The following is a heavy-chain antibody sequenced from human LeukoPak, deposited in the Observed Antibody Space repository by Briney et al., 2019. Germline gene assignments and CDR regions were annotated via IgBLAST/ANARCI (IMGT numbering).Heavy chain of an antibody. D-gene: IGHD3-16*01. V-gene: IGHV4-34*01. CDR2: INHSGTT. CDR1: GGSFSGYY. CDR3: ASADTKGGYYNYYGMDV. J-gene: IGHJ6*02. Sequence: SETLSLTCVVYGGSFSGYYWSWVRQPPGKGLEWIGEINHSGTTNYNPSLKSRLTISVDTPKNQFSLNLSSVTAADTAVYYCASADTKGGYYNYYGMDVWGQGTTVTVSS.